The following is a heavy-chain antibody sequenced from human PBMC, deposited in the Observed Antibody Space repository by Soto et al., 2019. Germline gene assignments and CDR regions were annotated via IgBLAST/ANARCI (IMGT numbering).Heavy chain of an antibody. CDR1: LFSLSTRGVG. CDR2: IYWDDDK. D-gene: IGHD3-22*01. CDR3: AHSLIGYYYDSSGSNWFDP. J-gene: IGHJ5*02. Sequence: SGPTLVNPTQTLTLPCTFSLFSLSTRGVGVGWIRQPPGKALEWLALIYWDDDKRYSPSLKSRLTITKDTSKNQVVLTMTNMDPVDTATYYCAHSLIGYYYDSSGSNWFDPWGQGTLVTVSS. V-gene: IGHV2-5*02.